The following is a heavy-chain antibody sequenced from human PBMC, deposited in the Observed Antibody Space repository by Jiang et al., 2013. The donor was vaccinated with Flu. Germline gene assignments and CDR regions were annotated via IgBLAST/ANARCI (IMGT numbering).Heavy chain of an antibody. V-gene: IGHV5-51*01. Sequence: VQLVESGAEVKKPGESLMISCKVSGYIFTAYWIGWVRQMPGKGLEWMVIINPADSDTRYSPSFKGQVTISADKSISTLYLQWSSLKASDTAMYYCARQGPGIGFDYWGQGALVTVSS. CDR2: INPADSDT. CDR3: ARQGPGIGFDY. J-gene: IGHJ4*02. CDR1: GYIFTAYW.